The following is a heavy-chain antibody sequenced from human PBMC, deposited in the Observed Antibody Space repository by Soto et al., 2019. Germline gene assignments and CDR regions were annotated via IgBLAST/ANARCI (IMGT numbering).Heavy chain of an antibody. CDR3: ARGSSAAVGIFES. CDR2: SNLSGST. D-gene: IGHD6-13*01. Sequence: QVQLQWSGPGLVKPSETLSLTCTVSGDSVSSDYYSWVRQPAGKGLEWIGRSNLSGSTDYNPSLKSRVTMSVDTSKNEFSLKLSSVTAADTAVYFCARGSSAAVGIFESWGQGALVIVSS. V-gene: IGHV4-4*07. CDR1: GDSVSSDY. J-gene: IGHJ4*02.